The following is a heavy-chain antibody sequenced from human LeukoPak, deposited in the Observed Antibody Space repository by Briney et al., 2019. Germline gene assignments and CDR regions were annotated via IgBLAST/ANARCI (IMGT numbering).Heavy chain of an antibody. J-gene: IGHJ4*02. CDR2: IKSKKDGGTT. Sequence: PGGSLRLSCAVSGLTFSNVWMNWVRQAPGKGLEWVGRIKSKKDGGTTEFAAPVRGRFTISRDDSQNTLYLQMNSLTSDDTGVYYCTQGSGLYYDYWGQGTLVTVSS. CDR3: TQGSGLYYDY. D-gene: IGHD2-15*01. V-gene: IGHV3-15*07. CDR1: GLTFSNVW.